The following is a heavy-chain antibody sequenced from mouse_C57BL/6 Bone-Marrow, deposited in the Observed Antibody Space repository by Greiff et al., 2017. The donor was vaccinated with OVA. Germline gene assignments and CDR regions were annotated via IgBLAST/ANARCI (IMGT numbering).Heavy chain of an antibody. V-gene: IGHV1-15*01. J-gene: IGHJ3*01. CDR3: TNVYYGSSYGYAY. CDR2: IDPETGGT. D-gene: IGHD1-1*01. CDR1: GYTFTDYE. Sequence: VQLVESGAELVRPGASVTLSCKASGYTFTDYEMHWVKQTPVHGLKWIGAIDPETGGTAYNQKFKGKAILTADKSSSTAYMELRSLTSEDSAVHYGTNVYYGSSYGYAYWGQGTLVTVSA.